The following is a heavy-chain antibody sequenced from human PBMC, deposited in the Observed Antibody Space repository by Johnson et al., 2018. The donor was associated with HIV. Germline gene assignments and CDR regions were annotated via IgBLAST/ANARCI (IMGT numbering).Heavy chain of an antibody. J-gene: IGHJ3*02. D-gene: IGHD1-1*01. V-gene: IGHV3-30*02. CDR1: GLTFSSYG. CDR2: IRYDGSNK. CDR3: ARDFVGGVPQGAFDI. Sequence: VQLVESGGGVVQPGGSLRLSCAASGLTFSSYGMHWVRQAPGKGLEWVAFIRYDGSNKYYADSVKGRFTISRDNSKNTLYLQMNSLRAEDTAVYYCARDFVGGVPQGAFDIWGQGTMVTVSS.